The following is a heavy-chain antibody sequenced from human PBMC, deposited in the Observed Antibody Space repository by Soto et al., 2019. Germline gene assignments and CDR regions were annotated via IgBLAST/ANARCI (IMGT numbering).Heavy chain of an antibody. D-gene: IGHD2-8*02. V-gene: IGHV4-59*01. J-gene: IGHJ4*02. CDR1: TGSISSSS. CDR3: ARDNITGRFDY. Sequence: PSETLSLTCTVSTGSISSSSWSWIRQPPGKGLEWVAYIHYSGSTNYNPSLKSRVTISVDTSKNQFSLKLNSVTAADTAVYYCARDNITGRFDYWGQGTLVTVSS. CDR2: IHYSGST.